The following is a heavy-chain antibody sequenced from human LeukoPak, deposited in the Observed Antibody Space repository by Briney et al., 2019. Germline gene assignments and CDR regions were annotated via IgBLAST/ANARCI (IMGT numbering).Heavy chain of an antibody. D-gene: IGHD2-2*01. Sequence: SVKVSCKASGDTFTSDGISWGRQAPGQGLEWMGWISAYNGNTNYAQKLQGRVTMTTDTSTSTAYMELRSLRSDDTAVYYCARDLWLVVVPAQDDAFDIWGQGTMVTVSS. V-gene: IGHV1-18*01. CDR2: ISAYNGNT. CDR3: ARDLWLVVVPAQDDAFDI. CDR1: GDTFTSDG. J-gene: IGHJ3*02.